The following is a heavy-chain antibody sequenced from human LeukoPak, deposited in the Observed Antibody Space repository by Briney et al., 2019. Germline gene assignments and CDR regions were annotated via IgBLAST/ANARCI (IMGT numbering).Heavy chain of an antibody. Sequence: GGSPRLSCAASGFIVTSSYMNWVRQAPGKGLEWVSVIYNGGGTSYADSVKGRFTISRDNSKSTLYLQMNSLRVEDTAVYYCARDWATALDYWGQGTLVTVSS. D-gene: IGHD3-16*01. CDR3: ARDWATALDY. CDR2: IYNGGGT. J-gene: IGHJ4*02. CDR1: GFIVTSSY. V-gene: IGHV3-53*01.